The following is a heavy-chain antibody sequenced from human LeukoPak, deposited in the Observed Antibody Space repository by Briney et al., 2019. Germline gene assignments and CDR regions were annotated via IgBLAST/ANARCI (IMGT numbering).Heavy chain of an antibody. Sequence: GGSVKVSCKASGGTFSSYAISWVRQAPGQGLEWMGGIIVIFGTANYAQKFQGRVTITADESTSTAYMELSSLRSEDTAVYYCAREKGDDSSGYYYVWFDPWGQGTLVTVSS. D-gene: IGHD3-22*01. CDR2: IIVIFGTA. J-gene: IGHJ5*02. V-gene: IGHV1-69*01. CDR1: GGTFSSYA. CDR3: AREKGDDSSGYYYVWFDP.